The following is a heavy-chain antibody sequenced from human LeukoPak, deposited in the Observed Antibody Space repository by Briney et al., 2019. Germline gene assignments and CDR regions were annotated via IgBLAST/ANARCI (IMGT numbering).Heavy chain of an antibody. J-gene: IGHJ4*02. CDR1: GFTFDDYA. D-gene: IGHD3-22*01. V-gene: IGHV3-9*03. CDR3: AKDYYYDSSGPFDY. Sequence: GGSLRLSCAASGFTFDDYAMHWVRQAPGKGLEWVSGISWNSGSIGYADSVKGRFTISRDNAKNSLYLQMNSLRAEDMALYYCAKDYYYDSSGPFDYWGQGTLVTVCS. CDR2: ISWNSGSI.